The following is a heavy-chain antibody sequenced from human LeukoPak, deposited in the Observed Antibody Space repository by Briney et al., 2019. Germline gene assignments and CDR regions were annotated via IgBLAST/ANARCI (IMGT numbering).Heavy chain of an antibody. D-gene: IGHD3-22*01. J-gene: IGHJ4*02. CDR2: IYYSGST. Sequence: SETLSLTCTVSGGSISNYYWSWIRQPPGKGLEWIGYIYYSGSTYYNPSLKSRVTISVDTSKNQFSLKLSSVTAADTAVYYCARKEVVVITRGYFDYWGQGTLVTVSS. CDR3: ARKEVVVITRGYFDY. V-gene: IGHV4-59*08. CDR1: GGSISNYY.